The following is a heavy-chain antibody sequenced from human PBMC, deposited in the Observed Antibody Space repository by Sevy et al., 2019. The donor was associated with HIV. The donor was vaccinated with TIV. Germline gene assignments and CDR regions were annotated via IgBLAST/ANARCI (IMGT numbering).Heavy chain of an antibody. J-gene: IGHJ3*02. Sequence: GGCLRLSCAASGFTFSSYSMNWVRQAPGKGLEWVSSISSSSSYIYYADSVKGRFTISRDNAKNSLYLQMNSLRAEDTAVYYCASWGSSRAFDIWGQGTMVTVSS. V-gene: IGHV3-21*01. D-gene: IGHD6-6*01. CDR3: ASWGSSRAFDI. CDR1: GFTFSSYS. CDR2: ISSSSSYI.